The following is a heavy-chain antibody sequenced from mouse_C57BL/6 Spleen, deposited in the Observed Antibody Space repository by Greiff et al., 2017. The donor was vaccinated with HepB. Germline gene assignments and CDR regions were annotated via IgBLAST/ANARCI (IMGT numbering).Heavy chain of an antibody. Sequence: VQGVESGPGLVQPSQSLSITCTVSGFSLTSYGVHWVRQSPGKGLEWLGVIWSGGSTDYNAAFISRLSISKDNSKSQVFFKMNSLQADDTAIYYCARNRDWDGDAMDYWGQGTSVTVSS. D-gene: IGHD4-1*01. CDR3: ARNRDWDGDAMDY. J-gene: IGHJ4*01. CDR1: GFSLTSYG. CDR2: IWSGGST. V-gene: IGHV2-2*01.